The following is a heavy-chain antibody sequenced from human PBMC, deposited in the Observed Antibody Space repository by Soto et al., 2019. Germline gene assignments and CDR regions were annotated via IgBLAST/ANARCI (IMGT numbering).Heavy chain of an antibody. J-gene: IGHJ4*02. CDR3: ARGGGPYVWFNEF. Sequence: RASVKVSCKDSGGLFSSFAISWVRQAPGQGLEWMGGIIPVFGTTNYAQKFQGGVTITADESTNTAYMELSSLTSDDTAMYYCARGGGPYVWFNEFWGQGTQVTVSS. V-gene: IGHV1-69*13. CDR1: GGLFSSFA. D-gene: IGHD3-16*01. CDR2: IIPVFGTT.